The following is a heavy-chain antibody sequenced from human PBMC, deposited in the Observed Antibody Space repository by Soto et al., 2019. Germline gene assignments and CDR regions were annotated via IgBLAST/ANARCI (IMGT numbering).Heavy chain of an antibody. D-gene: IGHD3-10*01. Sequence: GASVKVSCKASGDTFSGYPINWVRQAPGEGLEWMGRIIPVFGTTSDAQRFEGRVTFTADESTNTAYMELRGLLSEDTAVYYCARDGGFGELKYWGPGTLVT. V-gene: IGHV1-69*13. J-gene: IGHJ4*02. CDR2: IIPVFGTT. CDR3: ARDGGFGELKY. CDR1: GDTFSGYP.